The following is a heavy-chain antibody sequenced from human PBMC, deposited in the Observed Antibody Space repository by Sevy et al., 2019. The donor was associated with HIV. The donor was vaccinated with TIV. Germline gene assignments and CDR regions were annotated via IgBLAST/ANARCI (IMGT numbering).Heavy chain of an antibody. V-gene: IGHV4-39*01. CDR2: IYYSGST. D-gene: IGHD6-13*01. Sequence: SETLSLTCTVSGGSISSSSYYWGWIRQPPGKGLEWIGSIYYSGSTYYNPSLKSRVTISVDTSKNQFSLKLSSVTAADTAGYYCASWPAAGTLRDYYYYYYMDVWGKGTTVTVSS. CDR3: ASWPAAGTLRDYYYYYYMDV. CDR1: GGSISSSSYY. J-gene: IGHJ6*03.